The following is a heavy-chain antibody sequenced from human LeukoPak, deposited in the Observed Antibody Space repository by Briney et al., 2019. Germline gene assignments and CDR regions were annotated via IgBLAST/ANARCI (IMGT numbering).Heavy chain of an antibody. Sequence: ASVSVSCKASGYRFSSSGITWVRQAPGQGPEWMGWISTVNGNSRYAQNFQGRVTLTTDTSTNTAHLELTSLRSDDTAIYYCARVRDSDNWWGAFDIWGQGTMVTVSS. CDR1: GYRFSSSG. D-gene: IGHD1-1*01. CDR3: ARVRDSDNWWGAFDI. J-gene: IGHJ3*02. V-gene: IGHV1-18*01. CDR2: ISTVNGNS.